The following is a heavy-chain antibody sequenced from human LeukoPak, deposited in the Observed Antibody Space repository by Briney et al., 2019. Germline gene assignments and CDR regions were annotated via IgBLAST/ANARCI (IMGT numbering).Heavy chain of an antibody. Sequence: SLRLSCAASGFTFDDHAMHWVRQTPGKGLEWVANISWNSGRIGYADSVKGRFTISRDNSKNTLYLQMNSLRAEDTAVYYCASILLWFVYDYWGQGTLVTVSS. V-gene: IGHV3-9*01. CDR1: GFTFDDHA. J-gene: IGHJ4*02. D-gene: IGHD3-10*01. CDR3: ASILLWFVYDY. CDR2: ISWNSGRI.